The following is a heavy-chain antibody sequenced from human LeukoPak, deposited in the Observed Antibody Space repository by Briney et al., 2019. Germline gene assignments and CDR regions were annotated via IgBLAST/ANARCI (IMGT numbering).Heavy chain of an antibody. CDR2: IWYDRSNK. Sequence: GRSLRLSCAASGFTFSSYGMHWVRQAPGKGLEWVAVIWYDRSNKYYADSVKGRFTTSRDNSKNTLYLQMNSLRAEDTAVYYCAKEHYYDSSGHYYYYMDVWGKGTTVTVSS. J-gene: IGHJ6*03. V-gene: IGHV3-33*06. D-gene: IGHD3-22*01. CDR1: GFTFSSYG. CDR3: AKEHYYDSSGHYYYYMDV.